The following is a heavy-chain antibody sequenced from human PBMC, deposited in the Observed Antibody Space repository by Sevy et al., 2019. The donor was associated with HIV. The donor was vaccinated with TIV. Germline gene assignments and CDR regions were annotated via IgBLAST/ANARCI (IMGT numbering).Heavy chain of an antibody. CDR3: SLPLELSYY. D-gene: IGHD1-7*01. CDR1: GYTFTAYY. CDR2: INPNRGGT. Sequence: ASVKVSCKDSGYTFTAYYMHWVRQAPGQGLEWMGRINPNRGGTNYAQKFQGRVTMTRDTSISTAYMELSRLRSDDTAVYYCSLPLELSYYWGQGTLVTVSS. J-gene: IGHJ4*02. V-gene: IGHV1-2*06.